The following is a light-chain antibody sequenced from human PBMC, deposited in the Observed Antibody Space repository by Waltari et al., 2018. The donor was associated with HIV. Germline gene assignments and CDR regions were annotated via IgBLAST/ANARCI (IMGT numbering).Light chain of an antibody. V-gene: IGLV1-44*01. CDR1: SSNIGGNP. J-gene: IGLJ1*01. CDR2: YNN. Sequence: QSVLTPPPSASGTPGQRVTISCSGSSSNIGGNPVSWYQQLPGPAPKLLIYYNNERPSGVPDRFSGSKSGTSASLAISGLQSDDEAHYYCATWDASLHDFYVFGTGTKVTVL. CDR3: ATWDASLHDFYV.